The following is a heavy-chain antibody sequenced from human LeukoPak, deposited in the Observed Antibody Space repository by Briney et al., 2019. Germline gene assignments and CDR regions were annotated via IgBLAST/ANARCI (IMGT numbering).Heavy chain of an antibody. CDR2: INHSGST. J-gene: IGHJ4*02. V-gene: IGHV4-34*01. CDR3: ARSPPIYCSGGSCYYFDY. D-gene: IGHD2-15*01. Sequence: KASETLSLTCAVYGGSFSGYYWSWIRQSPGEGGEWILEINHSGSTNYNPSLKSRVTMSVDTSKNQFSLKLSSVTAADTAVYYCARSPPIYCSGGSCYYFDYWGQGTLVTVSS. CDR1: GGSFSGYY.